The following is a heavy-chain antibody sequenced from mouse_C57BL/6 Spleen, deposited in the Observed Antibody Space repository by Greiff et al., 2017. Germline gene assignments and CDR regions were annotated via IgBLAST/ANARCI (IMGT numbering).Heavy chain of an antibody. CDR2: IYPRSGNT. Sequence: VQLVESGAELARPGASVKLSCKASGYTFTSYGISWVKQRTGQGLEWIGEIYPRSGNTYYNEKFKGKATLTADKSSSTAYMELRSLTSEDSAVYFCARYSNSYAMDYWGQGTSVTVSS. V-gene: IGHV1-81*01. J-gene: IGHJ4*01. CDR1: GYTFTSYG. D-gene: IGHD2-5*01. CDR3: ARYSNSYAMDY.